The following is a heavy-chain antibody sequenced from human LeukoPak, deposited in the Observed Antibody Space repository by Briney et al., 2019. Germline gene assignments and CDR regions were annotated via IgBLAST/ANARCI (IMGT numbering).Heavy chain of an antibody. CDR2: IYYSGST. CDR3: ARGGRDTAMVLDY. V-gene: IGHV4-59*01. CDR1: VGSIISYY. Sequence: SETLSLTCTVSVGSIISYYWSWIRQPPGKGLDWIGYIYYSGSTNYNPSLKRRVTISVDTSKNQFSLKLSSVTAADTAVYYCARGGRDTAMVLDYWGQGTLVTVSS. D-gene: IGHD5-18*01. J-gene: IGHJ4*02.